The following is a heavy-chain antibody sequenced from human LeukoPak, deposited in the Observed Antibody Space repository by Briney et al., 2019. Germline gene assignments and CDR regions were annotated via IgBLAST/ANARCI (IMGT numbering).Heavy chain of an antibody. CDR3: ARGYSTGYYYFDY. CDR1: GFTLGSYW. CDR2: IKQDGSEK. Sequence: GGSLRLSCAASGFTLGSYWMNWVRQAPGKGLEWVANIKQDGSEKYYVDSVKGRFTISRDNAKNSLSLQMNSLRAEDTAVYYCARGYSTGYYYFDYWGQGTLDTVSS. D-gene: IGHD6-19*01. J-gene: IGHJ4*02. V-gene: IGHV3-7*01.